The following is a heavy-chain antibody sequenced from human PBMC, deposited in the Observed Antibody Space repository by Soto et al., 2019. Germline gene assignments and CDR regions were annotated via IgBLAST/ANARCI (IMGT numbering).Heavy chain of an antibody. CDR1: GYSFHNSG. D-gene: IGHD1-1*01. CDR2: TSVLNGYA. V-gene: IGHV1-18*01. Sequence: QVQLVQSGPELKKPGASVKVSCKTSGYSFHNSGISWVRQAPGQGLEWMGWTSVLNGYAHYGQKFQGRVIMTADTVTSTAYMELRGLRSDDTAMYYCSKNGTTWFASWGQGTPVTVSS. J-gene: IGHJ5*01. CDR3: SKNGTTWFAS.